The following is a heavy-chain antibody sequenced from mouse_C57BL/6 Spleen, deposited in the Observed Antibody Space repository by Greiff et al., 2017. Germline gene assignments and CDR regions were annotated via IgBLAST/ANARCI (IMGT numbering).Heavy chain of an antibody. CDR1: GYTFTSYW. D-gene: IGHD2-3*01. J-gene: IGHJ2*01. Sequence: VQLQQPGAELVKPGASVKLSCKASGYTFTSYWMQWVKQRPGQGLEWIGEIYPSDSDTNYNQKFKGKATLTGDTSSSTAYMQLSSLTSEDSAVYYCARGGDGYYYWGQGTTLTVSS. CDR2: IYPSDSDT. V-gene: IGHV1-50*01. CDR3: ARGGDGYYY.